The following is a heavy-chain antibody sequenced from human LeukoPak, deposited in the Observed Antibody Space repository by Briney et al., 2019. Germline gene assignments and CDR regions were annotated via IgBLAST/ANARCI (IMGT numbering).Heavy chain of an antibody. CDR1: GGSVTSGGFD. V-gene: IGHV4-39*01. D-gene: IGHD3-10*01. CDR3: ARHSGSGSLSRPFDP. CDR2: IYYTGST. Sequence: SETLSLTCSVSGGSVTSGGFDWGWLRQPPGKGPEWIATIYYTGSTYYNPSLNSRVTVSIDTSKNQFSLRLTSVTATDTAVYHCARHSGSGSLSRPFDPWGQGTLVTVSS. J-gene: IGHJ5*02.